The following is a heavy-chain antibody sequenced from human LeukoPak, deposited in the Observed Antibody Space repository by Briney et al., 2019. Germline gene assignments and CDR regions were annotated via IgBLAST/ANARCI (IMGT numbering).Heavy chain of an antibody. Sequence: PSETLSLTCTVSVGSINIYYWNWIRQPAGKKLELIGRIKTRGSTNYNPSLKSRVTLSVDTSTSQFSLILRPVTAADTAVYYCARDGGYGGGPWYFDLWGRGTLVTVSS. CDR2: IKTRGST. CDR3: ARDGGYGGGPWYFDL. D-gene: IGHD4-23*01. V-gene: IGHV4-4*07. CDR1: VGSINIYY. J-gene: IGHJ2*01.